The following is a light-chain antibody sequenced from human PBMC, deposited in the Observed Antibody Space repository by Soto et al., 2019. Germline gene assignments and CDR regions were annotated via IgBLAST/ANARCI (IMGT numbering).Light chain of an antibody. V-gene: IGLV2-14*03. CDR1: SSDVGAYNY. Sequence: QSGLTQPASVSGSPGQSITISCTGTSSDVGAYNYVSWFQQHPGKAPKLMIYSVSNRPSGVSSRFSGSKSGNTASLTISGLQAEDEADYHCKSFTLSRPVGLGGRTK. J-gene: IGLJ2*01. CDR3: KSFTLSRPVG. CDR2: SVS.